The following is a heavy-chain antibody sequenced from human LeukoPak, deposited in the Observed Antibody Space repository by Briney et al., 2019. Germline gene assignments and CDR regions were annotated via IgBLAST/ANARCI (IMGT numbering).Heavy chain of an antibody. J-gene: IGHJ4*02. CDR2: MKHDGSEK. CDR1: GLTFNRYW. CDR3: ARGRQTYYDNSGYPFDY. D-gene: IGHD3-22*01. V-gene: IGHV3-7*01. Sequence: GGSLRLSCAASGLTFNRYWLSWVRQAPGKGLGWVANMKHDGSEKYYVDSVKGRFTISRDNAQNSLYLQMNSLRAEDTAIYYCARGRQTYYDNSGYPFDYWGQGTLVTVSS.